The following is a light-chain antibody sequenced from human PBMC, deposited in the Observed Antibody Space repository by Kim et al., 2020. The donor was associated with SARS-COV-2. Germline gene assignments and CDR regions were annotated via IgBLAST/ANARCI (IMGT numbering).Light chain of an antibody. CDR1: QSVSSTY. Sequence: EIVLTQSPGTLSLSPGERATLSCRASQSVSSTYLVWYQQKPGQAPRLLIYGASSRATGIPDRFSGSGSGTDFTLTISRLEPEDFALYYCQQFGSSPYTFGQGTKLEI. CDR3: QQFGSSPYT. CDR2: GAS. J-gene: IGKJ2*01. V-gene: IGKV3-20*01.